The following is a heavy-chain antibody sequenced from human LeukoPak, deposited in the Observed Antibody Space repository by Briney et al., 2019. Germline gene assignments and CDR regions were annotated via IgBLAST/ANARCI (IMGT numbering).Heavy chain of an antibody. CDR2: INPNSGDT. J-gene: IGHJ3*02. CDR3: ASGRTYCGGDCLPSDAFDI. D-gene: IGHD2-21*01. CDR1: GYTFTCYY. Sequence: ASVKVSCKASGYTFTCYYMHWVRQAPGQGLEWMGWINPNSGDTNYAQKFQGRVTMTRDTSISTAYMELSRLRSDDTAVYYCASGRTYCGGDCLPSDAFDIWGQGTMVTVSS. V-gene: IGHV1-2*02.